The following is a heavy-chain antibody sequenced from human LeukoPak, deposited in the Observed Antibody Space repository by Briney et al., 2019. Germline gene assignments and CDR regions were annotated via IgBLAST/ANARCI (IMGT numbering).Heavy chain of an antibody. D-gene: IGHD5-24*01. Sequence: SETLSLTCTVSGGSISRYYWSWIRQPPGKGLEWIAYISDSGSTNYNPSLKSRVTISVDTSKNQFSLKLSSVTAADTAVYYCARHNMATIKTPYYFDYWGQGTLVTVSS. CDR3: ARHNMATIKTPYYFDY. V-gene: IGHV4-59*08. CDR1: GGSISRYY. J-gene: IGHJ4*02. CDR2: ISDSGST.